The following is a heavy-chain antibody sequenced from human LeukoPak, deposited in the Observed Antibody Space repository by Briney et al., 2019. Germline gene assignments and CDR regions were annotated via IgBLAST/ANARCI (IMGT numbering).Heavy chain of an antibody. CDR3: AREFSWSGFFDY. V-gene: IGHV4-4*07. D-gene: IGHD3-3*01. CDR1: GGSISSYY. CDR2: IYTSGST. Sequence: SETLSLTCTVSGGSISSYYWNWIRQPAGKGLEWVGRIYTSGSTNYNPSLKSRVSMSVDTSKNQFSLKLSSVTAADTAVYYCAREFSWSGFFDYWGQGTLVTVSS. J-gene: IGHJ4*02.